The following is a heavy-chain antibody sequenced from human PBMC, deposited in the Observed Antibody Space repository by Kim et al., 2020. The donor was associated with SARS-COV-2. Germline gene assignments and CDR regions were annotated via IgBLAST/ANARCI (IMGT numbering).Heavy chain of an antibody. D-gene: IGHD6-13*01. Sequence: SETLSLTCTVSGGSISSSSYYWGWIRQPPGKGLEWIGSIYYSGSTYYNPSLKSRVTISVDTSKNQFSLKLSSVTAADTAVYYCARASSSWYTPIDAFDIWGQGTMVTVSS. V-gene: IGHV4-39*01. CDR3: ARASSSWYTPIDAFDI. CDR2: IYYSGST. CDR1: GGSISSSSYY. J-gene: IGHJ3*02.